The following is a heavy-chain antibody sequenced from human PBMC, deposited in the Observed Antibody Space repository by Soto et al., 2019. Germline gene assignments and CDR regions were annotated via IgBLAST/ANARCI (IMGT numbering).Heavy chain of an antibody. CDR2: IYWNDDK. D-gene: IGHD3-3*01. CDR3: AHSQYDFWSGYWGNYYYYGMDV. CDR1: GFSLSTSGVG. J-gene: IGHJ6*02. V-gene: IGHV2-5*01. Sequence: SGPTLVNPTQTLTLTCTFSGFSLSTSGVGVGWIRQPPGKALEWLALIYWNDDKRYSPSLKSRLTITKDTSKNQVVLTMTNMDPVDTATYYCAHSQYDFWSGYWGNYYYYGMDVWGQGTTVTVSS.